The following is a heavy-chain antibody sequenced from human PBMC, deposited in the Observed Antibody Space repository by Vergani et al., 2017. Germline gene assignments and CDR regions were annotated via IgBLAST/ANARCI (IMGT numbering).Heavy chain of an antibody. CDR1: GFTFSSYA. J-gene: IGHJ4*02. D-gene: IGHD1-26*01. Sequence: EVQLLESGGGLVQPGGSLRLSCAASGFTFSSYAMSWVRQAPGKGLEWVSAISGSGGSTYYADSVKGRFTISRDNSKNTLYLQMNSLRAEDTAVYYCAKGFTGGSYFPTNGXVDYWGQGTWSPSPQ. V-gene: IGHV3-23*01. CDR2: ISGSGGST. CDR3: AKGFTGGSYFPTNGXVDY.